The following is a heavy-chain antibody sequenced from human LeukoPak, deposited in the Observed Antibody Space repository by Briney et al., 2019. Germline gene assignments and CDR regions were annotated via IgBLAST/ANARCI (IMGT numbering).Heavy chain of an antibody. V-gene: IGHV3-23*01. D-gene: IGHD5-18*01. J-gene: IGHJ4*02. Sequence: GGSLRLSCAASGFTFSNYGVHWVRQAPGKGLEWVSAISGSGGSTYYADSVKGRFTISRDNSKNTLYLQMNSLRAEDTAVYYCAKAPIGYSYGLFDYWGQGTLVTVSS. CDR2: ISGSGGST. CDR3: AKAPIGYSYGLFDY. CDR1: GFTFSNYG.